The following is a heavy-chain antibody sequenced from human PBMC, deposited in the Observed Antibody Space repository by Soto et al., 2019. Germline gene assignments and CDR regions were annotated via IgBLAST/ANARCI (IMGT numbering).Heavy chain of an antibody. D-gene: IGHD3-22*01. CDR3: ARDAARNYYDSSGYYRPDAFDI. Sequence: LSLGGAVYGGSFSGYYWSWICQPPGKGLEWIGQINHSGRTNYNPSLKSGVTISVDTSKNQCSLKLSSVTAADTAVYYCARDAARNYYDSSGYYRPDAFDIWGQGTMVTVSS. CDR2: INHSGRT. V-gene: IGHV4-34*01. CDR1: GGSFSGYY. J-gene: IGHJ3*02.